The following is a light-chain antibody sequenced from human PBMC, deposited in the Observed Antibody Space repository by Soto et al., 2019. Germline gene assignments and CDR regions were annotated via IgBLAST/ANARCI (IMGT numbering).Light chain of an antibody. CDR3: QQRSNWPPALT. V-gene: IGKV3-11*01. Sequence: VVLTQSPATLSLSPGDRATLSCRASQSISNFLAWYQHIPGQAPRLLIYDASNRAAGIPVKFSGSGFGTDFTLTISSLEPDDSAVYYCQQRSNWPPALTFGGGTKVDIK. CDR1: QSISNF. CDR2: DAS. J-gene: IGKJ4*01.